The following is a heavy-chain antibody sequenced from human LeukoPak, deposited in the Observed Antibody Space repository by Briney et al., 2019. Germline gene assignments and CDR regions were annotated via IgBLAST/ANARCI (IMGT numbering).Heavy chain of an antibody. CDR2: IRYDGSNK. CDR1: GFTFSTYG. J-gene: IGHJ4*02. D-gene: IGHD5-24*01. Sequence: GGSLRLSCAASGFTFSTYGMHWVRQAPGKGLEWVAFIRYDGSNKYYADSVKGRFTISRDNSKNTLYLQMNSLRAEDTAVYYCAKDRWLQFDYWGQGTLVTVSS. V-gene: IGHV3-30*02. CDR3: AKDRWLQFDY.